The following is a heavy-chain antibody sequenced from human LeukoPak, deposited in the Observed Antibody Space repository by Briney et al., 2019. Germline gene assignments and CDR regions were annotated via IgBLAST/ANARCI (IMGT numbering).Heavy chain of an antibody. CDR2: IYYSGST. V-gene: IGHV4-59*08. CDR3: ARSPLVAPHAFDI. J-gene: IGHJ3*02. Sequence: PSETLSLTCTVSGGSISSYYWSWIRQPPGKGLEWIGYIYYSGSTNYNPSLKSRVTISVDTSKNQFSLKLSSVTAADTAVYYCARSPLVAPHAFDIWGQGTMVTVSS. D-gene: IGHD2-15*01. CDR1: GGSISSYY.